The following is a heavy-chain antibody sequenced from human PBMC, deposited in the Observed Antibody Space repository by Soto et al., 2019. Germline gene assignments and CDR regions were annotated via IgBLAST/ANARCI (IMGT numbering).Heavy chain of an antibody. Sequence: PSETLSLTCAVSGGSISSSNWWSWVRQPPGKGLEWIGEIYHSGSTNYNPSLKSRFTISVDKSKNQFSLKLSSVTAADTAVYYCARVAVAGTRVDYWGQGTLVTVSS. V-gene: IGHV4-4*02. CDR3: ARVAVAGTRVDY. CDR1: GGSISSSNW. CDR2: IYHSGST. D-gene: IGHD6-19*01. J-gene: IGHJ4*02.